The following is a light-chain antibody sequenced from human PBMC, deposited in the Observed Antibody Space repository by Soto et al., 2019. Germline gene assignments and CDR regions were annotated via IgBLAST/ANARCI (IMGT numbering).Light chain of an antibody. Sequence: DIQMTQSPSTLSASVGDRVTITCRASQSISSWLAWYQQKPGKAPKLLIYKASSLESGVPSRFSGSGSGTEFTLTISSLQPDDFATYYCQQYNGYSRTFGQRTMVDIK. J-gene: IGKJ1*01. CDR2: KAS. CDR3: QQYNGYSRT. V-gene: IGKV1-5*03. CDR1: QSISSW.